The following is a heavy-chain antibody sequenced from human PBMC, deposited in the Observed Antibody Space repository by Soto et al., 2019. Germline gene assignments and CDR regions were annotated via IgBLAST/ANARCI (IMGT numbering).Heavy chain of an antibody. CDR3: ARLPDGFDI. J-gene: IGHJ3*02. CDR1: GGSFSGYY. V-gene: IGHV4-34*01. Sequence: SETLSLTCAVYGGSFSGYYWSWIRQPPGKGLEWIGEINHSGSTNYNPSLKSRVTISVDTSKNQFSLKLSSVTAADTAVYYCARLPDGFDIWGQVTMVTVSS. CDR2: INHSGST.